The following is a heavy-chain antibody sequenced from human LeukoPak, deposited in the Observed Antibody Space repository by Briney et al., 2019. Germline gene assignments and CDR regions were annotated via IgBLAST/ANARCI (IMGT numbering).Heavy chain of an antibody. Sequence: GGSLRLSCAASGFTVSNNYMSWVRQAPGKGLEWVSVIYSGDNTYYVESVKGRFTISRDDSKNTLFLQMNRLRAEDTAVYYCAGRRVLDASFDYWGQGTLVTVSS. CDR2: IYSGDNT. D-gene: IGHD3-16*01. V-gene: IGHV3-66*02. J-gene: IGHJ4*02. CDR3: AGRRVLDASFDY. CDR1: GFTVSNNY.